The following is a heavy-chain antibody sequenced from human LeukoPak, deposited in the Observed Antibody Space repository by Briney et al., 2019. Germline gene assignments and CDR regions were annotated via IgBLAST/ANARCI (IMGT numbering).Heavy chain of an antibody. Sequence: GASVKVSCKASGYNFTSYGISWVRQAPGQGLEWMGWISAYNGNTSYAQKFQGRVTMTRDMSTSTVYMELSSLRSEDTAVYYCARDPYYYDSSGYYQRSAWYFDLWGRGTLVTVSS. V-gene: IGHV1-18*01. CDR1: GYNFTSYG. CDR2: ISAYNGNT. J-gene: IGHJ2*01. CDR3: ARDPYYYDSSGYYQRSAWYFDL. D-gene: IGHD3-22*01.